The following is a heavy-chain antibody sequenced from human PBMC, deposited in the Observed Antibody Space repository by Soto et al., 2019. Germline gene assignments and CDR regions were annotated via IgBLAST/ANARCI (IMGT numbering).Heavy chain of an antibody. CDR1: GYTFTGYY. CDR2: INPNSGGT. Sequence: ASVKVSFKASGYTFTGYYMHWVRQAPGQGLEWMGWINPNSGGTNYAQKFQGWVTMTRDTSISTAYMELSRLRSDDTAVYYCAREGSSYSGYDSALEYWGQGTLVTVSS. CDR3: AREGSSYSGYDSALEY. D-gene: IGHD5-12*01. V-gene: IGHV1-2*04. J-gene: IGHJ4*02.